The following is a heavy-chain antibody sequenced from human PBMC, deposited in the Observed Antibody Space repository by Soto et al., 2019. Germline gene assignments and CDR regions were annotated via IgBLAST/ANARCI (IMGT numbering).Heavy chain of an antibody. J-gene: IGHJ3*02. V-gene: IGHV4-30-4*01. CDR3: AREVNVVALSDAFDI. CDR2: ISNRGTP. CDR1: GDSISSDNYF. D-gene: IGHD2-8*01. Sequence: SETLSLTCTVSGDSISSDNYFWSWIRQPPGQGLEWIGYISNRGTPYYNPSLKSRVTISLDTSKNRFSLDMYSVTAADTAVYYCAREVNVVALSDAFDIWGQGTMVS.